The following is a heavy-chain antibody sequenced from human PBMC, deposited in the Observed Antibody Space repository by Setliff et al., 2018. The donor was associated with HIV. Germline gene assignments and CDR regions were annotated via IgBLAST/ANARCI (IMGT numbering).Heavy chain of an antibody. CDR1: GYTFTNYG. D-gene: IGHD3-9*01. Sequence: ASVKVSCKASGYTFTNYGIGWVRQAPGQGLEYLGWIGTYSGNTDYAQSVQGRVTITIDTSASTAYMELSSLRSEDTAVYYCAREHDSLTGYSFDFWGQGTLVTVSS. CDR2: IGTYSGNT. CDR3: AREHDSLTGYSFDF. J-gene: IGHJ4*02. V-gene: IGHV1-18*01.